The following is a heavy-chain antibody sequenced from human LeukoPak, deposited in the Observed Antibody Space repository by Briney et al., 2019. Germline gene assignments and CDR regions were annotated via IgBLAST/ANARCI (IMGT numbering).Heavy chain of an antibody. CDR2: ISSSSSTI. D-gene: IGHD1-26*01. J-gene: IGHJ3*02. CDR3: AREPGSYKSFDI. CDR1: GFTFSSYG. Sequence: GGSLRLSCAASGFTFSSYGMNWVRQAPGKGLEWVSYISSSSSTIYNADSVKGRFTISRDNPKNSLYLQMNSLRDEDTAVYYCAREPGSYKSFDIWGQGTMVTVSS. V-gene: IGHV3-48*02.